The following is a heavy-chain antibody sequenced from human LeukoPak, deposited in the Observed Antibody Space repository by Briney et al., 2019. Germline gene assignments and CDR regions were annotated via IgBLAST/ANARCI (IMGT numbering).Heavy chain of an antibody. J-gene: IGHJ4*02. V-gene: IGHV3-30*02. Sequence: GGSLRLSCAASGFTFSSYGMHWVRQAPGKGLEWVAFIRYDGSNKYYADSVKGRFTISRDNSKNTLYLQMNSLRAEDTAVYYCAKDWRGYYYDSSGYWDYWGQGTLVTVSS. CDR2: IRYDGSNK. CDR3: AKDWRGYYYDSSGYWDY. CDR1: GFTFSSYG. D-gene: IGHD3-22*01.